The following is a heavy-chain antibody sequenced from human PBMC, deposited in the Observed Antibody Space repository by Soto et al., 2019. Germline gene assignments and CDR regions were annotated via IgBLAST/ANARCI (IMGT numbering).Heavy chain of an antibody. Sequence: SETLSLTCAVYGGSFSGYYWSWIRQPPGKGLEWTGEINHSGSTNYNPSLKSRVTISVDTSKNQFSLKLSSVTAADTAVYYCARVGSSGYQTHNPFDYWGQGTLVTVSS. J-gene: IGHJ4*02. CDR3: ARVGSSGYQTHNPFDY. D-gene: IGHD3-22*01. V-gene: IGHV4-34*01. CDR1: GGSFSGYY. CDR2: INHSGST.